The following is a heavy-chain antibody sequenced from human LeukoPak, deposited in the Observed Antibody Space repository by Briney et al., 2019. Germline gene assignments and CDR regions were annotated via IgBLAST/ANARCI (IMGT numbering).Heavy chain of an antibody. Sequence: GGSLRLSCAASGFTFSSYSMNWVRQAPGKGLEWVSYISGSDNTIYYADSVKGRFTISRDIARNSLYLQMNSLRDEDTAVYYCARVHRGYSFGRLDYWGQGTLVTVSS. V-gene: IGHV3-48*02. CDR2: ISGSDNTI. J-gene: IGHJ4*02. CDR1: GFTFSSYS. CDR3: ARVHRGYSFGRLDY. D-gene: IGHD5-12*01.